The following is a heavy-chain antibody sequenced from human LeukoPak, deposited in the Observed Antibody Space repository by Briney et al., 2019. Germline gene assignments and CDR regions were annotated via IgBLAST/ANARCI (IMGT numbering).Heavy chain of an antibody. V-gene: IGHV4-39*01. CDR2: TYYTGST. CDR1: GGSISSSSYY. D-gene: IGHD6-6*01. Sequence: PSETLSLTCTVSGGSISSSSYYWGWIRQPPGEGLEWIGSTYYTGSTYYSPSLKSRVTISADTSKNEFSLKLSSVTAADTAVYYCTSEISSASNYWGQGTLVTVSS. CDR3: TSEISSASNY. J-gene: IGHJ4*02.